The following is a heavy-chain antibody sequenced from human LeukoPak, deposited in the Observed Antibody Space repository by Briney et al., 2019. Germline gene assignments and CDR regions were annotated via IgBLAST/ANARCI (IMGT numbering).Heavy chain of an antibody. J-gene: IGHJ4*02. V-gene: IGHV3-30*04. CDR1: GFTFISYA. Sequence: PGTSLRLSCAASGFTFISYAIHWVRQAPGKGLEWVAVISYDGSNKYYADSVKGRFTISRDNSKNTLYLQMNSLRAEDTAVYYCAKDQDDDYGDYVFDYWGQGTLVTVSS. D-gene: IGHD4-17*01. CDR3: AKDQDDDYGDYVFDY. CDR2: ISYDGSNK.